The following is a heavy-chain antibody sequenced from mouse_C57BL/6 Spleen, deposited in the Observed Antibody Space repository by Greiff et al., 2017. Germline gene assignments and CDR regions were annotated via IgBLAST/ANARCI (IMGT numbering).Heavy chain of an antibody. CDR3: AREGTVDSFDY. CDR1: GFTFSSYA. CDR2: ISDGGSYT. V-gene: IGHV5-4*01. J-gene: IGHJ2*01. D-gene: IGHD1-1*01. Sequence: DVMLVESGGGLVKPGGSLKLSCAASGFTFSSYAMSWVRQTPEKRLEWVATISDGGSYTYYPDNVKGRFTISRDNAKNNLYLQMRHLKSEDTAMYYCAREGTVDSFDYWGQGTTLTVSS.